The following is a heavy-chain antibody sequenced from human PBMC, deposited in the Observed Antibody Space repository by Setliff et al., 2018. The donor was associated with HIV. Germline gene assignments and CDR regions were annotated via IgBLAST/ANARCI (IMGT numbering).Heavy chain of an antibody. D-gene: IGHD3-3*01. CDR1: GDSISSSSYY. CDR2: IYYSGST. CDR3: ARHAGPYYNFWSGDYYMDV. Sequence: SETLSLTCTVSGDSISSSSYYLGWIRQPPGKGLEWIGSIYYSGSTYYNPSLKSRVTISVDTSKNQFSLKLSSVTAADTAVYYCARHAGPYYNFWSGDYYMDVWGKGTTVTVSS. V-gene: IGHV4-39*01. J-gene: IGHJ6*03.